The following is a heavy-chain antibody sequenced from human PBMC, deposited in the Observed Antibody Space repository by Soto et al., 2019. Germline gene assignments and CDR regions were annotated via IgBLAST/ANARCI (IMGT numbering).Heavy chain of an antibody. J-gene: IGHJ6*02. D-gene: IGHD2-2*01. Sequence: GGSLRLSCAASGFTFSSYGMHWVRQAPGKGLEWVAVISYDGSNKYYADSVKGRFTISRDNSKNTLYLQMNSLRAEDTAVYYCAKDRYCSSTSCFYYYYYGMDVWGQGTTVTVSS. CDR3: AKDRYCSSTSCFYYYYYGMDV. CDR1: GFTFSSYG. V-gene: IGHV3-30*18. CDR2: ISYDGSNK.